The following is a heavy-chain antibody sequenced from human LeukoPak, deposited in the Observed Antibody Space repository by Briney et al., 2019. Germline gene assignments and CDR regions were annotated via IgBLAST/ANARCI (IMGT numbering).Heavy chain of an antibody. Sequence: GRSLRLSCAASGFTFSSYAMHWVRQAPDKGLEWVAVISYDGSNKYYADSVKGRFTISRDNSKNTLYLQMNSLRAEDTAVYYCARDAVAAAGNLLDYWGQGTLVTVSS. D-gene: IGHD6-13*01. CDR3: ARDAVAAAGNLLDY. CDR2: ISYDGSNK. CDR1: GFTFSSYA. J-gene: IGHJ4*02. V-gene: IGHV3-30-3*01.